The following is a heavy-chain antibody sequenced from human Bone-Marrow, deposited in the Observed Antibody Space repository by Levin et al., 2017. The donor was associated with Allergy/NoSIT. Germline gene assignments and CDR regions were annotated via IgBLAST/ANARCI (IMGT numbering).Heavy chain of an antibody. J-gene: IGHJ4*02. D-gene: IGHD3-22*01. Sequence: GGSLRLSCAASGFSFSHYGMNWVRQVPGKGLEWVSSISGSGHNTHYADSVKGRFTISRDNSKDTLFLQMDSLRVEDTATYYCAEGGPVSTDYSEMAFDYWGQGTVVTVSS. CDR2: ISGSGHNT. CDR1: GFSFSHYG. V-gene: IGHV3-23*01. CDR3: AEGGPVSTDYSEMAFDY.